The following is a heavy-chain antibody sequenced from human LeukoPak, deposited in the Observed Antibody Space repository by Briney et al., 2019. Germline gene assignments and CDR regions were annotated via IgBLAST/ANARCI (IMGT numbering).Heavy chain of an antibody. J-gene: IGHJ4*02. CDR3: ASSKDHYCRY. Sequence: GGSLRLSCAASGFSFSDSWMTWVHQTPGKGLQWVASIHQDAGEKQYLDSVRGRFTISRDNARNSLYLQMNSLRVEDTAVYYCASSKDHYCRYWGQGTPVTVSS. CDR2: IHQDAGEK. CDR1: GFSFSDSW. V-gene: IGHV3-7*05.